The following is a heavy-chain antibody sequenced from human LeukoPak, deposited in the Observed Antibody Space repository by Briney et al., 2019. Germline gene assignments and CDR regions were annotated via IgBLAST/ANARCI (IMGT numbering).Heavy chain of an antibody. CDR1: GGTFSSYA. D-gene: IGHD3-3*01. Sequence: SVKVSCKASGGTFSSYAISWVRQAPGQGLEWMGRIIPILGIANYAQKFQGRVTITADKSTSTAYMELSSLRSEDTAVYYCARGFIPQLYDFWSGPWGDIWGQGTMVTVSS. V-gene: IGHV1-69*04. J-gene: IGHJ3*02. CDR2: IIPILGIA. CDR3: ARGFIPQLYDFWSGPWGDI.